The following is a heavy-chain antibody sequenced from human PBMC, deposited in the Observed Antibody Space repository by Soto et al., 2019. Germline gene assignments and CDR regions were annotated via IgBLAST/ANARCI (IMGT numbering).Heavy chain of an antibody. J-gene: IGHJ4*02. CDR2: TKSEPDGGST. CDR1: GFTFSNAW. Sequence: EVRLVESGGGLVKPGGSLRLSCTVSGFTFSNAWIDWVRQDPGKGLEWVGRTKSEPDGGSTDYAAPVKGRFTISRDYLKKTVFLQMNTLRAEDTAMDFCTNPSYDRWSCPKDYWGQGNLVSVSS. D-gene: IGHD3-3*01. V-gene: IGHV3-15*01. CDR3: TNPSYDRWSCPKDY.